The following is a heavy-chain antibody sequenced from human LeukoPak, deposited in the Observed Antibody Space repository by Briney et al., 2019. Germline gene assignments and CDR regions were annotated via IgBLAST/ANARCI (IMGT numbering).Heavy chain of an antibody. CDR2: IIPIFGTA. D-gene: IGHD1-26*01. V-gene: IGHV1-69*05. CDR1: GGTFSSYA. J-gene: IGHJ4*02. Sequence: SVKVSCKASGGTFSSYAISWVRQAPGQGLEWMGGIIPIFGTANYAQKFQGRVTITTDESTSTAYMELSSLRSEDTAVYYCARETYVGAKPNYFDYWGQGTLVTVSS. CDR3: ARETYVGAKPNYFDY.